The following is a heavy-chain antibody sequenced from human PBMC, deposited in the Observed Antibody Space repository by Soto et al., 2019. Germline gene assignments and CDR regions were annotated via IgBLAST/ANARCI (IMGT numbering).Heavy chain of an antibody. V-gene: IGHV1-69*13. CDR2: IIPIFGTA. CDR1: GGTFSSYA. D-gene: IGHD3-3*01. CDR3: ARDFWSGYYMGYYYYGMDV. Sequence: SVKVSCKASGGTFSSYAISWVRQAPGQGLEWMGGIIPIFGTANYAQKFQGRVTITADESTSTAYMELSSLRSEDTAVYYCARDFWSGYYMGYYYYGMDVWGQGTTVTVSS. J-gene: IGHJ6*02.